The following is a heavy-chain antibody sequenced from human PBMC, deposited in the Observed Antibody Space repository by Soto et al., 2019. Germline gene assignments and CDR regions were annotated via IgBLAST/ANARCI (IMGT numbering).Heavy chain of an antibody. Sequence: PGGSLRLSCAASGFTVSINYMSWVRQAPGKGLEWVSVIYSGGSTYYADSVKGRFTISRHNSKNTLYLQMNSLRAEDTAVYYCARDRSDPGFRGYYYMDVWGKGTTVTVSS. V-gene: IGHV3-53*04. CDR3: ARDRSDPGFRGYYYMDV. CDR2: IYSGGST. D-gene: IGHD3-10*01. J-gene: IGHJ6*03. CDR1: GFTVSINY.